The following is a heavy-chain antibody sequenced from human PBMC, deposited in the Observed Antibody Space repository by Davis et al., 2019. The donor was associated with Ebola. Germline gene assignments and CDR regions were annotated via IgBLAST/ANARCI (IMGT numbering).Heavy chain of an antibody. J-gene: IGHJ6*02. CDR1: GFTFNSYS. CDR2: ISSSSSTI. Sequence: GESLKISCATSGFTFNSYSMNWVRQAPGKGLEWVSYISSSSSTIYYADSVKGRFTISRDNAKNSLYLQMNSLRDEDTAVYYCARDGYDYVGYYYYGMDVWGQGTTVTVSS. V-gene: IGHV3-48*02. D-gene: IGHD5-12*01. CDR3: ARDGYDYVGYYYYGMDV.